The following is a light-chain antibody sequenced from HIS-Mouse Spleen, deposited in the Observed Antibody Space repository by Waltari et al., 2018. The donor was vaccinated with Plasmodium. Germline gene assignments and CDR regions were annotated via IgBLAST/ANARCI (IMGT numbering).Light chain of an antibody. CDR2: DVS. J-gene: IGLJ2*01. CDR3: SSYTSSSTLV. V-gene: IGLV2-14*01. CDR1: SSDVGGYNY. Sequence: QSALTQPRSVSGSPGQSVTISCTGTSSDVGGYNYVSWYQQHPGKAPKLMIYDVSNRPSGVSNRFSGCKSGNTASLTISGLQAEDEADYYCSSYTSSSTLVFGGGTKLTVL.